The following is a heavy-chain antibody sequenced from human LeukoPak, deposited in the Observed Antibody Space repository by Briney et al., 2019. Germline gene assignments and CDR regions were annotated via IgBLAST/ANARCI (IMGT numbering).Heavy chain of an antibody. Sequence: SETLSLTCTVSGGSVSSWYWSWIRQPPGKGLEWIGYIYYSGSTNYNPSLKSRVTISVDTSKNQFSLKLSSVTAADTAVYYCARMGYYYYGMDVWGQGTTVTVSS. CDR3: ARMGYYYYGMDV. CDR2: IYYSGST. J-gene: IGHJ6*02. D-gene: IGHD3-16*01. V-gene: IGHV4-59*02. CDR1: GGSVSSWY.